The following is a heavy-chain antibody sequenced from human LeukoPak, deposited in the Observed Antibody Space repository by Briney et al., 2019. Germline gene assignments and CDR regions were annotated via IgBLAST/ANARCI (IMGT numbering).Heavy chain of an antibody. CDR1: GYSFTSYW. J-gene: IGHJ4*02. D-gene: IGHD6-13*01. V-gene: IGHV5-51*01. CDR2: IYPGDSDT. Sequence: GESLKISCKGSGYSFTSYWIGWLRQMPGKGLEWMGIIYPGDSDTRYSPSFQGQVTISADKSISTAYLQWRSLKASDTAIYYCARGSIAAAGLSYFDYWGQGTLVTVSS. CDR3: ARGSIAAAGLSYFDY.